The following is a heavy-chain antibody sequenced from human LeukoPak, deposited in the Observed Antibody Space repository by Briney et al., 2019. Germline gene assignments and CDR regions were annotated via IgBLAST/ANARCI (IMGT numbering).Heavy chain of an antibody. CDR2: IYYSGST. CDR1: GGSISSYY. Sequence: SETLSLTCTVSGGSISSYYWSWIRQPPGKGLEWIGYIYYSGSTNYNPSLKSRVTISVDTSKNQFSLKLSSVTAADAAVYYCARLKVTMVLGYWGQGTLVTVSS. CDR3: ARLKVTMVLGY. V-gene: IGHV4-59*01. J-gene: IGHJ4*02. D-gene: IGHD3-10*01.